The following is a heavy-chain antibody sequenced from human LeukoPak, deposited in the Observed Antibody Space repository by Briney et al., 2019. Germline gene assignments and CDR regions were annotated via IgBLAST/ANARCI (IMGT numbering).Heavy chain of an antibody. V-gene: IGHV3-74*01. CDR3: TTGPSYGYEW. CDR1: GMTFSDHW. D-gene: IGHD3-16*01. Sequence: GGSLRLSCAASGMTFSDHWMHWVRQVPGKGLVWVSLIKIDGRTTIYADSVKGRFTISRDNAKSTLYLQMNSLRAEDTAIYYCTTGPSYGYEWWGQGTVVTVSS. CDR2: IKIDGRTT. J-gene: IGHJ1*01.